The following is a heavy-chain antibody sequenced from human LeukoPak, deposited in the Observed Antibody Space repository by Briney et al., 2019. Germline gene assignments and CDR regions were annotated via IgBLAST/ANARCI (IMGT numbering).Heavy chain of an antibody. V-gene: IGHV3-33*01. CDR3: ARTGYCSGGSCYSEGAFDI. D-gene: IGHD2-15*01. CDR2: IWYDGSNK. CDR1: GFTFSSYG. Sequence: GGSLRLSCAASGFTFSSYGMHWVRQAPGKGLEWVAVIWYDGSNKYYADSVKGRFTIPRDNSKNTLYLQMNSLRAEDTAVYYCARTGYCSGGSCYSEGAFDIWGQGTMVTVSS. J-gene: IGHJ3*02.